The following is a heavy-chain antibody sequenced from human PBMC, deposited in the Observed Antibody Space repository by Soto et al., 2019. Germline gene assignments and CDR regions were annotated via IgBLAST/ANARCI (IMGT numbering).Heavy chain of an antibody. J-gene: IGHJ4*02. CDR2: IIPIFGTA. CDR3: ARSGRDGYIVDY. D-gene: IGHD5-12*01. V-gene: IGHV1-69*13. Sequence: ASVKVSCKASGGTFSSYAISWVRQAPGQGLEWMGGIIPIFGTANYARKFQGRVTITADESTSTAYMELSSLRSEDTAVYYCARSGRDGYIVDYWGQGTLVTVSS. CDR1: GGTFSSYA.